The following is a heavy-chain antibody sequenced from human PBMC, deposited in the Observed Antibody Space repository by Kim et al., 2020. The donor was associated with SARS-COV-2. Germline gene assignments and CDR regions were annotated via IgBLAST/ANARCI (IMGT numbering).Heavy chain of an antibody. D-gene: IGHD3-22*01. J-gene: IGHJ4*02. V-gene: IGHV3-30*04. CDR2: ISYDGSNK. Sequence: GGSLRLSCAASGFTFSSYAMHWVRQAPGKGLEWVAVISYDGSNKYYADSVKGRFTISRDNSKNTLYLQMNSLGAEDTAVYYCARDYYDSSGYYYVPTFNYWGQGTLVTVSS. CDR1: GFTFSSYA. CDR3: ARDYYDSSGYYYVPTFNY.